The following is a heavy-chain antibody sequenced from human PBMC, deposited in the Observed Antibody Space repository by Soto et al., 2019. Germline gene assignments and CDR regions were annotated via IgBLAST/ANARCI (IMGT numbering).Heavy chain of an antibody. V-gene: IGHV1-18*01. D-gene: IGHD5-12*01. J-gene: IGHJ6*02. CDR1: GYIFVNYG. Sequence: QVQLVQSGDEVKKPGASVKVSCKASGYIFVNYGIAWVRQAPGQGLEWMGRISPYTGNTHSASKVHARRTMTTDPASTAADMDQRSLTSDETGVYYCVMVDNDITPIPQDVWAQGTTVTVSS. CDR2: ISPYTGNT. CDR3: VMVDNDITPIPQDV.